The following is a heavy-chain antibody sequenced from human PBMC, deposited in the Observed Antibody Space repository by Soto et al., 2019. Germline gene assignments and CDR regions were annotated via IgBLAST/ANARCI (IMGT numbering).Heavy chain of an antibody. J-gene: IGHJ5*01. CDR2: ISSSSRTI. D-gene: IGHD2-21*02. CDR3: TRDGGGGDRSDS. V-gene: IGHV3-48*02. CDR1: VFAFDYYN. Sequence: GWSLRLSCEASVFAFDYYNMTWVRQAPGRGLEWLSYISSSSRTIYYADSVKGRFTISRDNAKNSLYLQMYSLRDEDTAVYYCTRDGGGGDRSDSWGQGTLVTVSS.